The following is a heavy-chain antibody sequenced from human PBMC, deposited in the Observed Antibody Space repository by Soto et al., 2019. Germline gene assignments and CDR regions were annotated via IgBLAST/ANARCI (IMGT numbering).Heavy chain of an antibody. Sequence: PGGSLRLSCAASGFTFSSYAMSWVRQAPGKGLEWVSAISGSGGSTYYADSVKGRFTISRDNSKNTLYLQMNSLRAEDTAVYYCAKFTDLYYYYYYMDVWGKGTTVTVSS. J-gene: IGHJ6*03. CDR3: AKFTDLYYYYYYMDV. CDR2: ISGSGGST. CDR1: GFTFSSYA. V-gene: IGHV3-23*01.